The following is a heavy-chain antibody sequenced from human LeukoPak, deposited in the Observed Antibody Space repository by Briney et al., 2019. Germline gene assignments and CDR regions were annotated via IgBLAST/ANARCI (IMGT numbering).Heavy chain of an antibody. J-gene: IGHJ6*03. V-gene: IGHV3-9*01. CDR2: ISWNSNSI. CDR1: GFTFDDYA. CDR3: AKDLSAYSYYMDV. Sequence: GGSLRLSCAASGFTFDDYAMHWVRQAPGKGLEWVSGISWNSNSIGYADSVKGRFTISRDNARDSLYLQLDSLRVEDTALYYCAKDLSAYSYYMDVWGKGTMVTVSS.